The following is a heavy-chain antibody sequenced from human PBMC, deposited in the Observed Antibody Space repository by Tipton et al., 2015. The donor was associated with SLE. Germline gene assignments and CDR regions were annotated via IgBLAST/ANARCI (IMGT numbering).Heavy chain of an antibody. V-gene: IGHV3-11*06. D-gene: IGHD1-1*01. CDR2: ISSSSSYT. CDR3: AKARYRDYGMDV. J-gene: IGHJ6*02. Sequence: SLRLSCAASGFTFSDYYMSWIRQAPGKGLEWVSYISSSSSYTNYADSVKGRFTISRDNAKNSLYLQMNSLRAEDTAVYYCAKARYRDYGMDVWGQGTTVTVSS. CDR1: GFTFSDYY.